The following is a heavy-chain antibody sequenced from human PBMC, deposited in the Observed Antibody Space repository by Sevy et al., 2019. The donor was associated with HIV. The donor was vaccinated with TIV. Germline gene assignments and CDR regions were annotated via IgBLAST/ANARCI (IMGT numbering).Heavy chain of an antibody. J-gene: IGHJ6*02. D-gene: IGHD6-13*01. V-gene: IGHV3-30*18. Sequence: GGSLRLSYAAAGFTFSRYGMHWARQAPGKGLEWVAVISNDGSDKEYADSVKGRFTVSRDNSKDTVYLQMNSLRLEDTTVYYCANSRGRYEGSSWLYYYYIMDVWGQGTTVTVSS. CDR1: GFTFSRYG. CDR3: ANSRGRYEGSSWLYYYYIMDV. CDR2: ISNDGSDK.